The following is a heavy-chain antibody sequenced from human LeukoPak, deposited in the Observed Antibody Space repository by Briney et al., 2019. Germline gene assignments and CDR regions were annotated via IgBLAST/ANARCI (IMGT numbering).Heavy chain of an antibody. Sequence: TSETLSLTCSVSGGSISSRPYYWGWIRQPPGKGLEWIGSIYYSGITYYNPSLKSRVTISVDTSKNQFSLKLSSVTAADTAMYYCARLVDSNWYHKVLLGRDYWGQGTLVTVSS. J-gene: IGHJ4*02. CDR1: GGSISSRPYY. D-gene: IGHD6-13*01. CDR3: ARLVDSNWYHKVLLGRDY. CDR2: IYYSGIT. V-gene: IGHV4-39*01.